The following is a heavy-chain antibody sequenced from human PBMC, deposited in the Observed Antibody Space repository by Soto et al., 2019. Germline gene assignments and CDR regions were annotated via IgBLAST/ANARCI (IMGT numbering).Heavy chain of an antibody. D-gene: IGHD2-15*01. CDR2: INPSGGST. V-gene: IGHV1-46*01. CDR3: ARGSRSGTTRARYFDY. Sequence: GASVKVSCKASGYTFTSYYMHWVRQAPGQGLEWMGIINPSGGSTSYAQKFQGRVTMTRDTSTSTVYMELSSLRSEDTAVYYCARGSRSGTTRARYFDYWGQGTLVTVSS. CDR1: GYTFTSYY. J-gene: IGHJ4*02.